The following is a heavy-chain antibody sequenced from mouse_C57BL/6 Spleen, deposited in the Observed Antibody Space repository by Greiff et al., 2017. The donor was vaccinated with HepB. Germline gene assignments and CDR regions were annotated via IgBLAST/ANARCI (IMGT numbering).Heavy chain of an antibody. CDR1: GFSLTSYG. V-gene: IGHV2-9*01. D-gene: IGHD4-1*01. Sequence: VKVVDSGPGLVAPSQSLSITCTVSGFSLTSYGVDWVRQPPGKGLEWLGVIWGGGSTNYNSALMSRLSISKDNSKSQVFLKMNSLQTDDTAMYYCAKHAPGNYYAMDYWGQGTSVTVSS. J-gene: IGHJ4*01. CDR3: AKHAPGNYYAMDY. CDR2: IWGGGST.